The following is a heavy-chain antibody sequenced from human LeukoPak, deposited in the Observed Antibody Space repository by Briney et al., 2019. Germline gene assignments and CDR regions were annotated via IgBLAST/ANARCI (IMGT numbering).Heavy chain of an antibody. CDR1: GFTFSSFA. CDR2: ISGSGDST. Sequence: GGSLRLSCAVSGFTFSSFAMSWVRQAPGKGLEWVSGISGSGDSTYYADSVEGRFTTSRDNSKATIYLQMNSLRAEDTAVYYCAKGFSIIQVAPTTPRWGQGTQVTVSS. CDR3: AKGFSIIQVAPTTPR. D-gene: IGHD1-1*01. V-gene: IGHV3-23*01. J-gene: IGHJ4*02.